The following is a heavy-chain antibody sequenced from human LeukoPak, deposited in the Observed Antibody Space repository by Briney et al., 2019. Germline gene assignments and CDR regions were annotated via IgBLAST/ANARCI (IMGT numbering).Heavy chain of an antibody. CDR1: GFTFSSYW. CDR3: AKDIGSYYGSGPGLPKDY. CDR2: IKQDGSEK. V-gene: IGHV3-7*01. Sequence: GGSLRLSCAASGFTFSSYWMSWVRQAPGKGLEWVANIKQDGSEKYYVDSVKGRFTISRDNAKNSLYLQMNSLRAEDTAVYYCAKDIGSYYGSGPGLPKDYWGQGTLVTVSS. J-gene: IGHJ4*02. D-gene: IGHD3-10*01.